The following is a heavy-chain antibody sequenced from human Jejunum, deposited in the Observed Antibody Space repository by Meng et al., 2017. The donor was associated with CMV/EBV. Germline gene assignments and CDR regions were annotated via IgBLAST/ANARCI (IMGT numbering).Heavy chain of an antibody. D-gene: IGHD1-14*01. J-gene: IGHJ4*02. Sequence: QVQRAESGGVVVQPGRSLRLSCAASGFIFSTYAMYWVRQAPGKGLEWVAIISYDGSNEYYADSVKGRFTVSRDNSKNTLYLQMNSLTVEDTAIYYCARDNNGDYWGQGTLVTVSS. V-gene: IGHV3-30-3*01. CDR3: ARDNNGDY. CDR1: GFIFSTYA. CDR2: ISYDGSNE.